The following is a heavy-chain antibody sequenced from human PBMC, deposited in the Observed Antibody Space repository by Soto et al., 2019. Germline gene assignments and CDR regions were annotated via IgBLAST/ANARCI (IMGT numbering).Heavy chain of an antibody. Sequence: QVQLVESGGGVVQPGRSLRLSCAASGFTFSSYGMHWVRQAPGKGLEWVAVISYDGSNKYYADSVKGRFTISRDNSKKTLYLQMNSLRAEDTAVYYCAKDRFSGYGDYGMDVWGQGTTVTVSS. V-gene: IGHV3-30*18. J-gene: IGHJ6*02. CDR3: AKDRFSGYGDYGMDV. CDR1: GFTFSSYG. CDR2: ISYDGSNK. D-gene: IGHD4-17*01.